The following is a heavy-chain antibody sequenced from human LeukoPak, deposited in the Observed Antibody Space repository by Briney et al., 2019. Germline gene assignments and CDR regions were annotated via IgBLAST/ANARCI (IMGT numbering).Heavy chain of an antibody. CDR1: GLTVSSNY. D-gene: IGHD5-12*01. CDR2: ITTRTT. CDR3: ARERVTTTAFDI. J-gene: IGHJ3*02. Sequence: GGSLRLSCAASGLTVSSNYMTWVRQAQGKGLEWVSSITTRTTYYIDSVKGRFTISRDNAENSLYLQMNSLRAEDTAVYYCARERVTTTAFDIWGQGTTVTVSS. V-gene: IGHV3-69-1*02.